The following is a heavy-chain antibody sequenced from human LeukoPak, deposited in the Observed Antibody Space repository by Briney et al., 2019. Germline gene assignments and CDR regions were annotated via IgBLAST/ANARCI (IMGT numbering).Heavy chain of an antibody. CDR3: ARDPSYCSSTSCYVGSPLYYYYPMDV. Sequence: PGGSPRLSCAASGFTFSTSGMHWVRQAPGKGLEWVAVIWFDGSNKHYADSVKGRFTISRDNSENTLYLQMNSLRAEDTAVYYCARDPSYCSSTSCYVGSPLYYYYPMDVWGHGTTVTVSS. V-gene: IGHV3-33*01. D-gene: IGHD2-2*01. J-gene: IGHJ6*02. CDR1: GFTFSTSG. CDR2: IWFDGSNK.